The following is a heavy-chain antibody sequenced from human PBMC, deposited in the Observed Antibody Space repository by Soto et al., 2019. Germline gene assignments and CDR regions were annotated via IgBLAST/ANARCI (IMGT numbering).Heavy chain of an antibody. V-gene: IGHV1-69*02. CDR3: ASLESSTRKMYYYYYMDV. Sequence: QVQLVQSGAEVKKPGSSVKVSCKASGGTFSSYTISWVRQAPGQGLEWMGRIIPILGIANYAQNFQGGVTITADKSTSTAYMELSSVRSEDTGVYYCASLESSTRKMYYYYYMDVWGKGTTVTVSS. J-gene: IGHJ6*03. D-gene: IGHD2-2*01. CDR2: IIPILGIA. CDR1: GGTFSSYT.